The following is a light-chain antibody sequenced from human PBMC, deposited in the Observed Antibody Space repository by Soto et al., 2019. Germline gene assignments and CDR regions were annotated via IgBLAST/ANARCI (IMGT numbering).Light chain of an antibody. V-gene: IGKV3-15*01. CDR1: QSVSSN. CDR2: GAS. Sequence: EIVMTQSPATLSVSPGERATLSCRASQSVSSNLAWYQQKPGQAPRLLIYGASTMATGIPARFSGSVSGTEFTHTISSLQSEDFAVDYCQQYNNWPMYTFGQGTKLEIK. J-gene: IGKJ2*01. CDR3: QQYNNWPMYT.